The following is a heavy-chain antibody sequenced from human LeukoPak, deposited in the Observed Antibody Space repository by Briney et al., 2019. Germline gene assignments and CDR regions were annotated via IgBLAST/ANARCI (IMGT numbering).Heavy chain of an antibody. J-gene: IGHJ4*02. V-gene: IGHV4-31*03. Sequence: SETLSLTCTVSGGSISSGGYYWSWIRQHPGKGLEWIGYIYYSGSTYYNPSLKSRVTISVDAPKNQFSLKLSSVTAADTAVYYCAREGQCSGGSCYDYWGQGTLVTVSS. CDR3: AREGQCSGGSCYDY. D-gene: IGHD2-15*01. CDR2: IYYSGST. CDR1: GGSISSGGYY.